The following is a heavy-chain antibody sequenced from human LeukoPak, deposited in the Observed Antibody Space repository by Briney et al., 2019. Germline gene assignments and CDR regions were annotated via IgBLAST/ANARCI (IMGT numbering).Heavy chain of an antibody. CDR2: INHNGNVN. D-gene: IGHD4-23*01. CDR3: ANYGGNSERDY. J-gene: IGHJ4*02. CDR1: GFTFSSYW. Sequence: GGSLRLSCAASGFTFSSYWMNWARQAPGKGLEWVASINHNGNVNYYVDSVKGRFTISRDNAKNSLYLQMNSLRAEDTAVYYCANYGGNSERDYWGQGTLVTVSS. V-gene: IGHV3-7*03.